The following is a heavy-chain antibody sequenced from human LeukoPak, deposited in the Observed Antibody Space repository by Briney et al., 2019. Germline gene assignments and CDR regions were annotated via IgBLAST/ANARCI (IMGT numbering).Heavy chain of an antibody. CDR2: INWNGGST. D-gene: IGHD4-17*01. V-gene: IGHV3-20*04. J-gene: IGHJ4*02. CDR3: ASSGYGDYSGFWDY. Sequence: GGSLRLSCAASGFTFDDYGMSWVRQAPGKGLEWVSGINWNGGSTGYADSVKGRFTISRDNAKNSLYLQMNSLRAEDTALYYCASSGYGDYSGFWDYWGQGTLVTVSS. CDR1: GFTFDDYG.